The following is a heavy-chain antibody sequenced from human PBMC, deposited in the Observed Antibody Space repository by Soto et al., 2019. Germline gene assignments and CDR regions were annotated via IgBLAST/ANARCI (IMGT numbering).Heavy chain of an antibody. CDR3: ARQRRVCSGGSCYTRRDEHTGRDTYGMDV. CDR2: IYPGDSDT. J-gene: IGHJ6*02. CDR1: GYSFTSYW. V-gene: IGHV5-51*01. Sequence: GESLKISCKGSGYSFTSYWIGWVRQMPGKGLEWMGIIYPGDSDTRYSPSFQGQVTISADKSISTAYLQWSSLKASDTAMYYCARQRRVCSGGSCYTRRDEHTGRDTYGMDVWGQGTTVTVSS. D-gene: IGHD2-15*01.